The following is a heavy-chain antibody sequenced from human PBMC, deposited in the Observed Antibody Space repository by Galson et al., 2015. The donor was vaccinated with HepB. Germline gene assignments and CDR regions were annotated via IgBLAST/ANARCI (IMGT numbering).Heavy chain of an antibody. J-gene: IGHJ4*02. D-gene: IGHD6-19*01. CDR2: IDWDDDK. V-gene: IGHV2-70*04. CDR1: GFSLRTSGMR. Sequence: PALVKPTQTLTLTCTVSGFSLRTSGMRVSWIRQPPGKALEWLARIDWDDDKFYSTSLKTRLTISRDTSKNQGVLTMTNMDPVDTGTYYCARTGHSSGWYAHTFDYWGQGILVSVSS. CDR3: ARTGHSSGWYAHTFDY.